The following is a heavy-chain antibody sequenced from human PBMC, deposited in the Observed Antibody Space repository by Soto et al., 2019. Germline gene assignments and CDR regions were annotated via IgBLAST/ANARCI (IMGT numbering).Heavy chain of an antibody. D-gene: IGHD3-10*01. J-gene: IGHJ4*02. Sequence: NPSETLSLTCTVSGCSITNANYYWSWVRQPPGKGPEWIGNIYYTGSSYSHPSLKSRVTLSVDTSKNQFSLKLNSMTAADTAVYYCARHNYGSGSTYFDYWGQGTLVTVSS. CDR2: IYYTGSS. V-gene: IGHV4-39*01. CDR3: ARHNYGSGSTYFDY. CDR1: GCSITNANYY.